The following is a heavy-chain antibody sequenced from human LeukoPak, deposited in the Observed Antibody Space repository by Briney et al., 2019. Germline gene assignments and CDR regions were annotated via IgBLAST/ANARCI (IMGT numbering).Heavy chain of an antibody. CDR1: GGSFSGYY. CDR3: ARGRSDWNYVVDY. D-gene: IGHD1-7*01. CDR2: INHSGST. Sequence: SETLSLTCAVYGGSFSGYYWRGIRQPPGKGLEWIGEINHSGSTNYNPSLKSRVTISVDTSKNQFSLKLSSVTAADTAVYYCARGRSDWNYVVDYWGQGTLVTVSS. J-gene: IGHJ4*02. V-gene: IGHV4-34*01.